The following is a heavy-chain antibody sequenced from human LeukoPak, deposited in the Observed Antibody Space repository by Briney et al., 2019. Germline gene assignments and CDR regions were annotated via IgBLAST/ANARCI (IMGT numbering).Heavy chain of an antibody. J-gene: IGHJ2*01. D-gene: IGHD2-8*01. CDR2: INPNSGGT. Sequence: GASVKVSCKASGYTFSGYYMHWVRQAPGQGLEWMGWINPNSGGTNYAQKLQGRVTMTRDTSISTAYMELSRLRSDDTAVYYCARDPYCTNGVCNRRWYFDLWGRGTLVTVSS. V-gene: IGHV1-2*02. CDR1: GYTFSGYY. CDR3: ARDPYCTNGVCNRRWYFDL.